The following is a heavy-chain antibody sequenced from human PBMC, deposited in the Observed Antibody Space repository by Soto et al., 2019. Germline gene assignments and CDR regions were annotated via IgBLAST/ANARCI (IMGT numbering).Heavy chain of an antibody. CDR2: IIPIFGTA. CDR1: GGTFSSYA. CDR3: AREVQYSSGWYPFDY. Sequence: QVQLVQSGAEVKKPGSSVKVSCKASGGTFSSYAISWVRQAPGQGLEWMGGIIPIFGTANYAQKFQGRVTITADEPTSTGYMELSSLRSEDTAVYYCAREVQYSSGWYPFDYWGQGTLVTVSS. J-gene: IGHJ4*02. D-gene: IGHD6-19*01. V-gene: IGHV1-69*12.